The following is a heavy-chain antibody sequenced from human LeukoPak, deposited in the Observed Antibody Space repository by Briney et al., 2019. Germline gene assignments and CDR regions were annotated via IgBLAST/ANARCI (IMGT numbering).Heavy chain of an antibody. D-gene: IGHD1-26*01. V-gene: IGHV1-69*01. CDR1: GGTFISYA. CDR3: ARDSSSGSFWFDP. Sequence: SVKVSCKASGGTFISYAISWVRQAPGQGLEWMGGIIPIFGTANYAQKFQGRVTITADESTSTAYMELSSLRSEDTAVYYCARDSSSGSFWFDPWGQGTLVTVSS. CDR2: IIPIFGTA. J-gene: IGHJ5*02.